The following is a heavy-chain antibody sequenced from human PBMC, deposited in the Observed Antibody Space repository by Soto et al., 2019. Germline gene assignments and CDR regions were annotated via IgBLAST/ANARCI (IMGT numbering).Heavy chain of an antibody. J-gene: IGHJ4*02. Sequence: QLQLQESGSGLVKPSQTQSLTCAVSGGSISSGGYSWSWIRQPPGKGLEWIGYIYHSGSTYYNPSLKSRVTISVDRSKNQFSLKLSSVTAADTAVYYCARDDYYYGSGSDYWGQGTLVTVSS. V-gene: IGHV4-30-2*01. D-gene: IGHD3-10*01. CDR2: IYHSGST. CDR1: GGSISSGGYS. CDR3: ARDDYYYGSGSDY.